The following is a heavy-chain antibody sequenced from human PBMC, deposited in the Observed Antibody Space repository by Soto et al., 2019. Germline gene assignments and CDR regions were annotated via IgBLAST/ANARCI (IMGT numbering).Heavy chain of an antibody. CDR2: IKVDGSEK. CDR1: GFIFSNYW. J-gene: IGHJ6*02. D-gene: IGHD3-22*01. V-gene: IGHV3-7*01. Sequence: EVQLVESGGGLVQPGGSLRLSCAASGFIFSNYWMTWVRQAPGKGLEWVANIKVDGSEKYYVDSVKGRFTISRDNAKNSLYLQMNSLRVEDTAVYYCARYYYDSSGYDGMDVWGQGTTVTVSS. CDR3: ARYYYDSSGYDGMDV.